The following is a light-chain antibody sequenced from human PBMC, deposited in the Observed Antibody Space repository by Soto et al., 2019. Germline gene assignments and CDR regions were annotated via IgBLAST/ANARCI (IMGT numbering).Light chain of an antibody. CDR2: ANN. J-gene: IGLJ1*01. V-gene: IGLV1-44*01. CDR3: SAWDDSLNGYV. Sequence: QSVLTQPPSASGTPGQRVTISCSGSSSNFGSNTVNWYQQLAGTAPKLLIHANNQRPSGVPDRFSGSKSGTSASLAISWLQSEEADYYCSAWDDSLNGYVFGTGTKVTVL. CDR1: SSNFGSNT.